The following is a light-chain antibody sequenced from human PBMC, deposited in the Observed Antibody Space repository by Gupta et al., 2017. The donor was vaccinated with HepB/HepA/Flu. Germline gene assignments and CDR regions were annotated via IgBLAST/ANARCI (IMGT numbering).Light chain of an antibody. J-gene: IGKJ5*01. V-gene: IGKV1-33*01. CDR3: QQYEILPNT. CDR2: DAS. Sequence: DIQITPSPSSLSASVGDRVTITCQARQNITDHVNWYQQKPGKAPKLLIYDASHLETGVPSRFSGSGSGTDFTFTISSLQPEDIATYYCQQYEILPNTFGQGTRLEVK. CDR1: QNITDH.